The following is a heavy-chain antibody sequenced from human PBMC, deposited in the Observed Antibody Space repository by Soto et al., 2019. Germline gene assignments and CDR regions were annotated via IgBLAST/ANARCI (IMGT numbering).Heavy chain of an antibody. J-gene: IGHJ6*02. V-gene: IGHV3-30*18. Sequence: SKGLEWVAVISYDGSNKYYADSVKGRFTISRDNSKNTLYLQMNSLRAEDTAVYYCAKDQGSFPYGSSWYYYYYGMDVWGQGTTVSVSS. CDR2: ISYDGSNK. CDR3: AKDQGSFPYGSSWYYYYYGMDV. D-gene: IGHD6-13*01.